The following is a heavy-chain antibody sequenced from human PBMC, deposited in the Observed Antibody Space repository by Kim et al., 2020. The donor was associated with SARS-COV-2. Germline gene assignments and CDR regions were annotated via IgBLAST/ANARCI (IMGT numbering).Heavy chain of an antibody. CDR2: ISSSSSYT. V-gene: IGHV3-11*03. CDR1: GFTFSDYY. D-gene: IGHD6-19*01. Sequence: GGSLRLSCAASGFTFSDYYMSWIRQAPGKGLEWVSYISSSSSYTNYADSVKGRFTISRDNAKNSLYLQMNSLRAEDTAVYYCASRASGWNGRAYYFDYWGQGTLVTVSS. CDR3: ASRASGWNGRAYYFDY. J-gene: IGHJ4*02.